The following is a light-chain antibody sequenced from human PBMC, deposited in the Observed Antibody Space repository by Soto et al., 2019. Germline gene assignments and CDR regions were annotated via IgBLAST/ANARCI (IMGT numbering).Light chain of an antibody. J-gene: IGKJ1*01. CDR1: QSVSSN. CDR2: GAS. Sequence: EIMITQSPTTLSVSPGERATLFCKASQSVSSNLAWYQQKPGQAPRLLIYGASTRATGIPARFSGSGSGTEFTLTISSLQSEDFAVYYCQQYNNWPPWTFGQGTKVDIK. CDR3: QQYNNWPPWT. V-gene: IGKV3-15*01.